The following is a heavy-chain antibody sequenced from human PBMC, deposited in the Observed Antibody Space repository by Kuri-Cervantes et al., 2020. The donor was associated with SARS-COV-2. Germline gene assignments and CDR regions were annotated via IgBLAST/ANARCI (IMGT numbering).Heavy chain of an antibody. CDR2: ISSSSSTI. V-gene: IGHV3-48*02. CDR3: ARDWDYDFWSGYSQNYYYYYGMDV. D-gene: IGHD3-3*01. CDR1: GFTFSSYS. Sequence: GESLQISCAASGFTFSSYSMNWVRQAPGKGLEWVSYISSSSSTIYYADSVKGRFTISRDNAKNSLYLQMNSLRDEDTAVYYCARDWDYDFWSGYSQNYYYYYGMDVWGQGTTVTVSS. J-gene: IGHJ6*02.